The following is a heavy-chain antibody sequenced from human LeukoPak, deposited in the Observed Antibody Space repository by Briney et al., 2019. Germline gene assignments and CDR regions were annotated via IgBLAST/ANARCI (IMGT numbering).Heavy chain of an antibody. CDR1: GFTFSSYA. CDR2: ISYDGSNK. J-gene: IGHJ6*02. D-gene: IGHD2-15*01. Sequence: GGSLRLSCAASGFTFSSYAMHWVRQAPGKGLEWVAVISYDGSNKYYADSVKGRFTISRDNAKNSLYLQMNSLRAEDTAVYYCARSEYCSGGSCYYYYYGMDVWGQGTTVTVSS. CDR3: ARSEYCSGGSCYYYYYGMDV. V-gene: IGHV3-30-3*01.